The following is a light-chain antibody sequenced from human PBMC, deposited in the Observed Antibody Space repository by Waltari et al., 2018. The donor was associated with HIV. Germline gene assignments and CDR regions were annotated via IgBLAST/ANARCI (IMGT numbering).Light chain of an antibody. CDR2: DNR. CDR1: YSNIGSSF. Sequence: QSVLTQPPSLSAAAGQLVTISCSGRYSNIGSSFVSWFQQFPGAAPKLIIYDNRVRPSGIPDRFSASKSATSATLDITGLQAGDEALYYCGTWDTNLESVVFGGGTKLTV. J-gene: IGLJ2*01. CDR3: GTWDTNLESVV. V-gene: IGLV1-51*01.